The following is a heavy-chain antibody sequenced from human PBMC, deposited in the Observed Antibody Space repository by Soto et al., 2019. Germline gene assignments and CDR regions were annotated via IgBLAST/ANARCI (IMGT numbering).Heavy chain of an antibody. CDR2: INPSNEIT. CDR1: GYTFSAYY. CDR3: MRLVWGDSPIDY. V-gene: IGHV1-2*02. Sequence: ASRQVSSDSSGYTFSAYYGHWKRRAPGRGFQWLGWINPSNEITTFSEFFQSRNTMSRDTSTNTVQTELNMLTSDDTAVYYCMRLVWGDSPIDYWGQGTQVTVSS. D-gene: IGHD1-20*01. J-gene: IGHJ4*02.